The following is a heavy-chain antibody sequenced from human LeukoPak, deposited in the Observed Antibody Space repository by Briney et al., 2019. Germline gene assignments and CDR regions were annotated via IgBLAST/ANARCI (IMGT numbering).Heavy chain of an antibody. J-gene: IGHJ4*02. CDR3: ARDPSSVTLYFFDY. D-gene: IGHD4-11*01. V-gene: IGHV1-2*02. CDR1: GYTFRGNY. CDR2: IDANNGDT. Sequence: ASVRVSCKASGYTFRGNYIHWLRQAPGQGLEWMGWIDANNGDTKSAQKFQGRVTMSRDTSISTAYMDLSSLSPDDAAVYYCARDPSSVTLYFFDYWGQGTLVTVSS.